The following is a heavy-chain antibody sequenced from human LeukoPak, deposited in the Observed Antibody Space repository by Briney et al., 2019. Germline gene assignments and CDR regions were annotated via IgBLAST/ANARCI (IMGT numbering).Heavy chain of an antibody. CDR3: AKRIQSAMATGY. V-gene: IGHV3-11*01. J-gene: IGHJ4*02. CDR1: GFTFSDYY. D-gene: IGHD5-18*01. Sequence: GGSLRLSCAASGFTFSDYYMGWIRQAPGKGLEWISYITNNGGAMFYADSVKGRFTISRDNSKNTLYLQMNGLRAEDTAVYYCAKRIQSAMATGYWGQGTLVTVSS. CDR2: ITNNGGAM.